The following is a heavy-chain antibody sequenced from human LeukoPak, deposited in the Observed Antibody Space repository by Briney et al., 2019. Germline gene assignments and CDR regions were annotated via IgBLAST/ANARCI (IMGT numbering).Heavy chain of an antibody. CDR2: IYTSGST. V-gene: IGHV4-4*07. Sequence: PSETLSLTCTVSGGSISSYYWSWIRQPAGKGLEWIGRIYTSGSTNYNPSLKSRVTMSVDTSKNQFSLKLSSMTAADTAVYYCARESSSWAPDAFDIWGQGTMVTVSS. CDR1: GGSISSYY. D-gene: IGHD6-13*01. J-gene: IGHJ3*02. CDR3: ARESSSWAPDAFDI.